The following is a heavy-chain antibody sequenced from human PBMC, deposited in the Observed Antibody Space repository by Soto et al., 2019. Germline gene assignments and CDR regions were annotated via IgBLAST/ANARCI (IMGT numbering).Heavy chain of an antibody. CDR2: IYYSGST. Sequence: PSETLSLTCTVSGGSISSSSYYWGWIRQPPGKGLEWIGSIYYSGSTYYNPSLKSRVTMSVDTSKNQFSLKLSSVTAADTAVYYCARHEDDYDILTGFRVSWFDPWGQGTLVTVSS. D-gene: IGHD3-9*01. CDR1: GGSISSSSYY. J-gene: IGHJ5*02. CDR3: ARHEDDYDILTGFRVSWFDP. V-gene: IGHV4-39*01.